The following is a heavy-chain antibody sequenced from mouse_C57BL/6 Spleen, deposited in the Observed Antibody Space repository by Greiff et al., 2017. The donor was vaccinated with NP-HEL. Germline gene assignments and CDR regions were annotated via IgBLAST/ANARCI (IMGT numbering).Heavy chain of an antibody. CDR3: TRPEYYGSSPWFAY. CDR1: GFTFSDAW. Sequence: EVMLVESGGGLVQPGGSMKLSCAASGFTFSDAWMDWVRQSPEKGLEWVAEIRNKANNHATYYAESVKGRFTISRDDSKSSVYLQMNSLRAEDTGIYYCTRPEYYGSSPWFAYWGQGTLVTVSA. V-gene: IGHV6-6*01. D-gene: IGHD1-1*01. CDR2: IRNKANNHAT. J-gene: IGHJ3*01.